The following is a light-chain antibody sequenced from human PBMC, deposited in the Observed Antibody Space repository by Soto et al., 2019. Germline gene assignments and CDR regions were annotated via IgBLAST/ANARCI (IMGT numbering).Light chain of an antibody. CDR2: DAS. J-gene: IGKJ4*01. CDR3: QQRSNWPPLT. CDR1: QSISYY. V-gene: IGKV3-11*01. Sequence: EVVLTQSPATLSKSPGERATLSCRASQSISYYLAWYQQKPGQAPRLLIYDASNRATGIPARFSGSGSGTDFTLTISSLEPEDFAVYYCQQRSNWPPLTPGGGTKVDSK.